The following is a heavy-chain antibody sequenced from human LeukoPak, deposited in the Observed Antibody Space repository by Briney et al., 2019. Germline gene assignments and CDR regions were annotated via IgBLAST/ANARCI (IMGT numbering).Heavy chain of an antibody. V-gene: IGHV4-59*01. CDR3: ARDDGAVPSYYYDSSGYRGEAFDI. CDR2: IYYSGST. CDR1: GGSISSYY. J-gene: IGHJ3*02. Sequence: PSETLSLTCTVSGGSISSYYCSWIRQPPGKGLEWIGYIYYSGSTNYNPSLKSRVTISVDTSKNQFSLKLSSVTAADTAVYYCARDDGAVPSYYYDSSGYRGEAFDIWGQGTLVTVSS. D-gene: IGHD3-22*01.